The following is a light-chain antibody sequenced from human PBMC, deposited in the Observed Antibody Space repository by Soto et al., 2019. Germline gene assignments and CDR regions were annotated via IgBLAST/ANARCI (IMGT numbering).Light chain of an antibody. Sequence: QSVLTPPASLSGSPGQSITISCTGTSSDVGSYNYVSWYQQHPGKAPKVMIYDVSNRPSGVSYRFSGSKSGNTASLTISGLQAEDEADYYCSSYTTSSTYVFGTGTKVTVL. J-gene: IGLJ1*01. V-gene: IGLV2-14*01. CDR3: SSYTTSSTYV. CDR2: DVS. CDR1: SSDVGSYNY.